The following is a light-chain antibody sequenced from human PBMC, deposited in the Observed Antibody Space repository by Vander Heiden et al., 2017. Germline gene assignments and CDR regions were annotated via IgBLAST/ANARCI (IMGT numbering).Light chain of an antibody. Sequence: AIQLTQSPSSLSASVGDRVTITCRASQGISSALAWYQQKPVKAPKLLIYDASRLETGVPSRLSGSGSGTDFTLTMISLQPQHIATYYWQQVTSYHTFGGGTRVEMK. CDR1: QGISSA. CDR3: QQVTSYHT. J-gene: IGKJ4*01. V-gene: IGKV1-13*02. CDR2: DAS.